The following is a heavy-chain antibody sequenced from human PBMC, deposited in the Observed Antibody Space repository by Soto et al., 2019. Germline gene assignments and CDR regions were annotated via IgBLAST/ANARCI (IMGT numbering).Heavy chain of an antibody. Sequence: EVHLVETGGGLIQPGGSLRLSCAASGLSVSSSDMSWVSQASGKGLEWVSVIYSGGSTHDADSVKGRFTISRDNSKNTVHLQTNSLRVDDTAVYFCSTSSRNEYHFAMDAWGQGTTVIVSS. J-gene: IGHJ6*02. CDR2: IYSGGST. CDR1: GLSVSSSD. D-gene: IGHD6-6*01. V-gene: IGHV3-53*02. CDR3: STSSRNEYHFAMDA.